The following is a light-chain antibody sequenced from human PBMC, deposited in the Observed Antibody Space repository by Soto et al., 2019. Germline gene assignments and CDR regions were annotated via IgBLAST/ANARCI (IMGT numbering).Light chain of an antibody. CDR2: EVS. Sequence: QSVLTQPPSASGSPGQSVTISCTGTSSDVGGYTYVSWYQQHPGKAPKLIIYEVSKRPSGVPDRFSGSKSGNTASLTVSGLQAEDEADYYGSSYAGSNFWVFGGGTKLTVL. CDR3: SSYAGSNFWV. CDR1: SSDVGGYTY. J-gene: IGLJ3*02. V-gene: IGLV2-8*01.